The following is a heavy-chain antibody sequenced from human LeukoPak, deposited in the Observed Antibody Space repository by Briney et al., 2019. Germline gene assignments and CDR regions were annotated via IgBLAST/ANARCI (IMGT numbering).Heavy chain of an antibody. D-gene: IGHD3-3*01. V-gene: IGHV4-34*01. CDR1: GGSFSGYY. J-gene: IGHJ4*02. CDR3: ARDRNYDFWSGYHTGYYFDY. Sequence: PSETLSLTCAVYGGSFSGYYWSWIRQPPGKGLEWIGEINHSGSTNYNPSLKSRVTISVDTSKNQFSLKLSSVTAADTAVYYCARDRNYDFWSGYHTGYYFDYWGQGTLVTVSS. CDR2: INHSGST.